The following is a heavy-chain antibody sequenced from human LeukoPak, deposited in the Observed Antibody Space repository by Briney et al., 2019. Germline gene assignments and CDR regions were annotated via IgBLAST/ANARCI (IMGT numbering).Heavy chain of an antibody. D-gene: IGHD2-2*03. J-gene: IGHJ6*02. CDR3: ARNGYCSSTSCRPSKYYYHGMDV. CDR2: ISAYNGNT. V-gene: IGHV1-18*01. Sequence: ASVKVSCKASGYTFTSYGISWVRQAPGQGLAWMGWISAYNGNTNYAQKLQGRVTMTTDTSTSTAYMELRSLRSDDTAVYYCARNGYCSSTSCRPSKYYYHGMDVWGQGTTVTVSS. CDR1: GYTFTSYG.